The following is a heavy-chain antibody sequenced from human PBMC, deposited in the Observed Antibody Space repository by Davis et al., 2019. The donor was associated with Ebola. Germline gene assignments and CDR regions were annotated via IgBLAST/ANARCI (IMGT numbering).Heavy chain of an antibody. V-gene: IGHV1-69*13. D-gene: IGHD3-22*01. J-gene: IGHJ4*02. CDR3: AKDRYYDNSPLYFESES. CDR2: IIPVSGVP. Sequence: SVKVSCKASGGAFNSYAISWVRQAPGQGLDWMGGIIPVSGVPKYAQDFQGRVTITADESRITAYLELSSLRSEDTAVYYCAKDRYYDNSPLYFESESWGQGTLVTVSS. CDR1: GGAFNSYA.